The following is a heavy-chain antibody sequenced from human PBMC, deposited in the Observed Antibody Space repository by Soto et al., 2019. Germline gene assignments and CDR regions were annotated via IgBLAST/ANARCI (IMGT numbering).Heavy chain of an antibody. D-gene: IGHD3-10*01. CDR2: VSYDGNNK. V-gene: IGHV3-30-3*01. J-gene: IGHJ4*02. Sequence: QVHLVESGGGVVQPGRSLRLSCAASGFTFSSYAMHWVRQTPGKGLEWVALVSYDGNNKYYADSVKGRFTISRDDSKNTLSLQINSLRSEDTDVYYWARESLHYWGQGTLVTVSS. CDR1: GFTFSSYA. CDR3: ARESLHY.